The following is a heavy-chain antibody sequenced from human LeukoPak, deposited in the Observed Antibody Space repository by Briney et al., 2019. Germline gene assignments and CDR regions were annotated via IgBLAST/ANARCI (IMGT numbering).Heavy chain of an antibody. Sequence: PSETLSLTCTVSGDSISSSIYYWGWIRQPPGKGPEWIGSMFFSGSAHYKPSLKSRVTISLDTSKNEIYLKMKSVTAADTAVYYCARDRLRRWFDPWGRGTLVTVSS. J-gene: IGHJ5*02. CDR2: MFFSGSA. CDR3: ARDRLRRWFDP. V-gene: IGHV4-39*07. D-gene: IGHD4-17*01. CDR1: GDSISSSIYY.